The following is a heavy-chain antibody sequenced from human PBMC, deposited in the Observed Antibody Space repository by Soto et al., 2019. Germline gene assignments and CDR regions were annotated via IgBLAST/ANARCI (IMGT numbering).Heavy chain of an antibody. J-gene: IGHJ4*02. V-gene: IGHV3-23*01. CDR1: EFTFSNYA. D-gene: IGHD6-13*01. CDR3: AKGRAAGGIPRFDY. Sequence: EVQLLESGGGLVQPGGSLRLSCAASEFTFSNYAMSWVRQAPGKGLEWVSTIGTSGDTTYYAASVKGRFTISRDNSKNTLYLQMNSLRAEDTAVYYCAKGRAAGGIPRFDYWGQGTLVTVSS. CDR2: IGTSGDTT.